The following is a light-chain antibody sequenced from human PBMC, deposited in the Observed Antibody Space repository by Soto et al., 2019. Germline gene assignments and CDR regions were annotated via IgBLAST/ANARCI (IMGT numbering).Light chain of an antibody. V-gene: IGKV1-5*03. CDR1: ETISYW. J-gene: IGKJ4*01. CDR3: QHYNSYPLT. CDR2: KAS. Sequence: DIRMTQSPSTLSASVGDRVTITCRASETISYWLAWLQLKPGEAPKVLIYKASTLGSGVPSRFSGSGSGTEFTLTITSLKPDDFATYYCQHYNSYPLTFGGGNKVEIK.